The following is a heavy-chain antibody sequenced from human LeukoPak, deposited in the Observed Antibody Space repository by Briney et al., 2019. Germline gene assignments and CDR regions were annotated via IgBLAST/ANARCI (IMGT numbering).Heavy chain of an antibody. CDR2: IYYSGST. Sequence: PSETLSLTCTVSGGSISSSSYYWGWIRQPPGKGLEWIGSIYYSGSTYYNPSLKSRVTISVDKSKNQFSLKLSSVTAADTAVYYCARGWDDHVWGSYRYRYFDYWGQGTLVTVSS. D-gene: IGHD3-16*02. J-gene: IGHJ4*02. CDR1: GGSISSSSYY. CDR3: ARGWDDHVWGSYRYRYFDY. V-gene: IGHV4-39*07.